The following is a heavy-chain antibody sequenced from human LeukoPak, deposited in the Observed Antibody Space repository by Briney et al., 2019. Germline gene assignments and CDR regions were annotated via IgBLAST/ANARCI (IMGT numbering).Heavy chain of an antibody. Sequence: ETLCLTCAVYGGSFSGYYWSWIRQPPGKGLEWVSAISGSGGSTYYADSVKGRFTISRDNSKNTLYLQMNSLRAEDTAVYYCAKVGSVTYYFDYWGQGTLVTVSS. CDR1: GGSFSGYY. J-gene: IGHJ4*02. CDR2: ISGSGGST. D-gene: IGHD5-18*01. V-gene: IGHV3-23*01. CDR3: AKVGSVTYYFDY.